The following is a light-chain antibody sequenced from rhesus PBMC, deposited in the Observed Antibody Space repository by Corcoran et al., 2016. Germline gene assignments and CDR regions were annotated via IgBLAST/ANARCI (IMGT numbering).Light chain of an antibody. CDR1: QGISSW. Sequence: DIQMTQSPSSLSASVGDRVTITCRASQGISSWLAWYQQKPGKAPKLLIYKAFSLQSGAPSRFSGSGAGTVFILTISSLRPEYYATYYCRQHNSAPYSFGQGTKVEIK. V-gene: IGKV1-21*01. J-gene: IGKJ2*01. CDR2: KAF. CDR3: RQHNSAPYS.